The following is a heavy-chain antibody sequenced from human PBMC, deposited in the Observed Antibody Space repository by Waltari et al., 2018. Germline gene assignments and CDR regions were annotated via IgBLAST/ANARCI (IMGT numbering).Heavy chain of an antibody. CDR1: GFTFSNAW. Sequence: EVQLVESGGGLVKPGGSLRLSCAASGFTFSNAWMSWVRQAPGKGLEWVGRIKSKTDGGTTDYAAPVKGRFTISRDDSKNTLYLQMNSLKTEDTAVYYCTTDFVGFDFWSGYYNYWGQGTLVTVSS. V-gene: IGHV3-15*01. CDR2: IKSKTDGGTT. CDR3: TTDFVGFDFWSGYYNY. J-gene: IGHJ4*02. D-gene: IGHD3-3*01.